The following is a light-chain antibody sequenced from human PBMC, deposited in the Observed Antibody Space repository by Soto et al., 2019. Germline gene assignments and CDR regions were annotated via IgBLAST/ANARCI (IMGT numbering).Light chain of an antibody. Sequence: QSVLTQPPSVSGAPGQRVTISCTGSSSNIGAGYDVHWYQQLPGTAPNLLIYGNSNRPSGVPDRSSGSKSGTSASLAITGLQAEDEADYYCQSYDSSLRFVFGSGTKLTVL. CDR1: SSNIGAGYD. J-gene: IGLJ1*01. CDR2: GNS. V-gene: IGLV1-40*01. CDR3: QSYDSSLRFV.